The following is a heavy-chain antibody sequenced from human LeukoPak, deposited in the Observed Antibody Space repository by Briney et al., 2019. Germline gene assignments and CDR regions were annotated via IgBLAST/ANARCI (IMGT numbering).Heavy chain of an antibody. CDR2: ISNDGTNK. V-gene: IGHV3-30*18. CDR3: AKGRLWFGELLHTMDV. Sequence: GRSLRLSCAGSGFTFSSYGMHWVRQAPGKGLEWVALISNDGTNKYYADSVKGRFTISRENSKNTLYLQMNSLRGEDTAVYYCAKGRLWFGELLHTMDVWGQGTTDT. J-gene: IGHJ6*02. CDR1: GFTFSSYG. D-gene: IGHD3-10*01.